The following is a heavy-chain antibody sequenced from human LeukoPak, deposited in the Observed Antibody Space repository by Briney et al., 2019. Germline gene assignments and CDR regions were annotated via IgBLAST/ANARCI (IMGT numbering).Heavy chain of an antibody. D-gene: IGHD3-10*01. Sequence: SETLSLTCTVSGGSISGYYWSWIRQPPGKALEWIGYIYSSGNTVHNPSLKSRVTITVDTSKNQFSLKLTSVTAVDTAMYYCVRHGGSYFIYWGRGTLVTVSS. CDR3: VRHGGSYFIY. J-gene: IGHJ4*02. CDR1: GGSISGYY. CDR2: IYSSGNT. V-gene: IGHV4-4*09.